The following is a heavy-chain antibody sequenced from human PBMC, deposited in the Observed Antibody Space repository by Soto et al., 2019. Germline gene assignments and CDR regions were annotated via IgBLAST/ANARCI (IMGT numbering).Heavy chain of an antibody. CDR2: ISWNSGSI. CDR1: GFTFDDYA. Sequence: EVQLVESGGGLVQPGRSLRLSCAASGFTFDDYAMHWVRQAPGKGLEWVSGISWNSGSIGYADSVKGRFTISRDNAQNSLYLQMNSLRAEDTALYYCAKDGYYGSGSYYGLDWGQGTLVTVSS. D-gene: IGHD3-10*01. J-gene: IGHJ4*02. V-gene: IGHV3-9*01. CDR3: AKDGYYGSGSYYGLD.